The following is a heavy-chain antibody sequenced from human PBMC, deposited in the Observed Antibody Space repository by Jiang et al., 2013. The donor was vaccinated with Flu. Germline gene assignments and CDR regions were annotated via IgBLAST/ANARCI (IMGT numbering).Heavy chain of an antibody. V-gene: IGHV4-39*01. CDR3: ARHDDF. CDR2: SXLGGAT. Sequence: PGLVKPSETLSLTCSVSGASISNTGYYWGWIRQPPGRAWSGLEASXLGGATYYNSSLKSRVTISVDTSKNQFSLNLSFVTAADTAMYYCARHDDFWGQGALVTVSS. J-gene: IGHJ4*02. CDR1: GASISNTGYY.